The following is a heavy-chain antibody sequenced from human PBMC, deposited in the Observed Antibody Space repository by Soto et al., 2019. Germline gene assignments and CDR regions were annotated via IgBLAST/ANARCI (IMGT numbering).Heavy chain of an antibody. Sequence: EVQLVESGGALVQPGGSLRLSCAVSGFTFNNYWMSWVRQAPGKGLEWVANIKQDGNEKYYVDSVKGRFTISRDNAKNSLYLQMNSLSAADTAVYYCTRITSLAGVYGGQGTLVTVSS. CDR2: IKQDGNEK. D-gene: IGHD3-10*01. V-gene: IGHV3-7*05. CDR3: TRITSLAGVY. J-gene: IGHJ4*02. CDR1: GFTFNNYW.